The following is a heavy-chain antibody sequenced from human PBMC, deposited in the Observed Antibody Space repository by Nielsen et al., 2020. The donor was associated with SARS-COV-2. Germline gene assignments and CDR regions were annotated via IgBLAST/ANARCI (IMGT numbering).Heavy chain of an antibody. Sequence: GESLKISCAASGFTFSSYGMPWVRQAPGKGLEWVAVIWYDGSNKYYADSVKGRFTISRDNSKNTLYLQMNSLRAEDTAVYYCARDTYDSSGYSVFGMDVWGQGTTVTVSS. J-gene: IGHJ6*02. CDR1: GFTFSSYG. V-gene: IGHV3-30*19. CDR3: ARDTYDSSGYSVFGMDV. D-gene: IGHD3-22*01. CDR2: IWYDGSNK.